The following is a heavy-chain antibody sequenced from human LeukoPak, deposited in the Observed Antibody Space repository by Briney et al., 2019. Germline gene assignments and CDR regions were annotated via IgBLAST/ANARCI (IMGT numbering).Heavy chain of an antibody. J-gene: IGHJ4*02. CDR3: ARGPRGSGSYY. V-gene: IGHV3-11*01. Sequence: PGGSLRLSCAASGFTFSDSYMSWIRQAPGKGLEYISYISSGGSTIYYADSVKGRFTVSRDNPENSLYLQLNSLRVDDTAVYYCARGPRGSGSYYWGQGTLVTVSS. D-gene: IGHD3-10*01. CDR1: GFTFSDSY. CDR2: ISSGGSTI.